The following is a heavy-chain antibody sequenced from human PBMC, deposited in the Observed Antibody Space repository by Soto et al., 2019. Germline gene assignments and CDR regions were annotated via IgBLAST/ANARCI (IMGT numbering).Heavy chain of an antibody. CDR1: GGSISSYY. CDR2: IYSSGST. CDR3: ARGPARFDY. Sequence: QVQLQESGPGLVKPSETLSLTCTVSGGSISSYYWSWIRQSPGKGLEWIGYIYSSGSTSYNSSLKCRVTISVDTSKNQFSLKLSSVTAADTAVYYCARGPARFDYWGQGTLVTVSS. V-gene: IGHV4-59*01. J-gene: IGHJ4*02.